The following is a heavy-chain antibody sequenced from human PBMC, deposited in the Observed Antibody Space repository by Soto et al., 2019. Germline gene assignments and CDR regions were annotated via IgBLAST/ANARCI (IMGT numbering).Heavy chain of an antibody. CDR3: ASTYDYVWGSYRPNYYGMDV. V-gene: IGHV1-69*12. CDR1: GGTFSSYA. Sequence: QVQLVQSGAEVKKPGSSVKVSCKASGGTFSSYAISWVRQAPGQGLEWMGGIIPIFGTANYAQKFQGRVTSTADESTSTAYMELSSLRSEDTAVYYCASTYDYVWGSYRPNYYGMDVWGQGTTVTVSS. J-gene: IGHJ6*02. D-gene: IGHD3-16*02. CDR2: IIPIFGTA.